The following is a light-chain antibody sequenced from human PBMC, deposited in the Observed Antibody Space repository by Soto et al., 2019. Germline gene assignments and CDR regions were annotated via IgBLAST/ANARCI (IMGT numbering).Light chain of an antibody. V-gene: IGKV3-11*01. CDR3: QQRSNWPPLT. Sequence: EIVLTQSTATLSLSPGERATLSCRASQSVSSYLAWYQQKPGQAPRLLIYDASNRATGIPARFSGSGSGTDFNLTISSLQPEDFAVYYCQQRSNWPPLTFGGGTKVEIK. J-gene: IGKJ4*01. CDR1: QSVSSY. CDR2: DAS.